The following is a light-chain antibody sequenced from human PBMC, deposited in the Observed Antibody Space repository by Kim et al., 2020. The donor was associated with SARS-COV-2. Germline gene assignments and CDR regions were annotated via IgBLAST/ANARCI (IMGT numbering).Light chain of an antibody. CDR1: KLGDKY. J-gene: IGLJ2*01. CDR2: EDS. V-gene: IGLV3-1*01. Sequence: SYELTQPPSVSVSPGQTANITCSGDKLGDKYACWYQQKPGQSPVLVIYEDSKRPSGIPERLSGSNSGNTATLTISGTQAMDEADYYCQAWDSSTVV. CDR3: QAWDSSTVV.